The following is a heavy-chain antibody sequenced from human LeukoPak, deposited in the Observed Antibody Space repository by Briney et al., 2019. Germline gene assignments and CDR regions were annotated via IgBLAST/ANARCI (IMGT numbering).Heavy chain of an antibody. CDR2: IKWNGGST. D-gene: IGHD6-13*01. CDR1: GFSFDDYG. V-gene: IGHV3-20*04. CDR3: AKDPSSSWYLSFDY. Sequence: GGSLRLSCATSGFSFDDYGMSWVRQAPGKGLEWVSGIKWNGGSTGYADSVKGRFTISRDNSKNTLYLQMNSLRAEDTAVYYCAKDPSSSWYLSFDYWGQGTLVTVSS. J-gene: IGHJ4*02.